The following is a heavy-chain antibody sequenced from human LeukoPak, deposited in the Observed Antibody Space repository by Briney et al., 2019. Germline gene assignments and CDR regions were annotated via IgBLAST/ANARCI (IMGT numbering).Heavy chain of an antibody. CDR2: IRGSGYST. Sequence: GGSLRLSCAASGFTFSTYAMSWVRQAPGKGLEWVSAIRGSGYSTYYADSVKGRFTISRDNSKNTLYLQMNSLRTDDTAVYYCAKRAYGDTYYPAFDIWAQGTFVTVSS. CDR1: GFTFSTYA. V-gene: IGHV3-23*01. D-gene: IGHD4/OR15-4a*01. J-gene: IGHJ3*02. CDR3: AKRAYGDTYYPAFDI.